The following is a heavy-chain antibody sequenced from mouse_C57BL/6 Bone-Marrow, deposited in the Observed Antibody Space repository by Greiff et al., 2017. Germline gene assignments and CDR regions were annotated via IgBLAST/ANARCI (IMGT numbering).Heavy chain of an antibody. CDR2: IDPSDSYT. CDR1: GYTFTSYW. D-gene: IGHD2-2*01. CDR3: ARSDYGYGYFDD. J-gene: IGHJ2*01. Sequence: QVQLQQPGAELVMPGASVKLSCKASGYTFTSYWMHWVKQRPGQGLEWIGEIDPSDSYTNYNQKFKGKSTLTVDKSSSTAYMQLSSLTSEDSAVYYCARSDYGYGYFDDWGQGTTLTVSS. V-gene: IGHV1-69*01.